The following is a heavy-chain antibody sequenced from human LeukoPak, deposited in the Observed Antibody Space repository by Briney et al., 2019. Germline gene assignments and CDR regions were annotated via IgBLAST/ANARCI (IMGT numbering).Heavy chain of an antibody. V-gene: IGHV3-11*04. Sequence: GGSLRLSCAASGFIFSDYYMSWIRQAPGKGLEFVSYISSDGTANYYADSVKGRFTISGDNAQNSVYLEMTNLRAEDTAVYYCVREFWYRFDTWGQGTVVTVSS. CDR1: GFIFSDYY. CDR3: VREFWYRFDT. D-gene: IGHD6-13*01. CDR2: ISSDGTAN. J-gene: IGHJ4*02.